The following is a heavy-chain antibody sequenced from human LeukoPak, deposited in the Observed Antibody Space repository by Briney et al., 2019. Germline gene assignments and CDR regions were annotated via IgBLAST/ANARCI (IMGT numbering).Heavy chain of an antibody. V-gene: IGHV3-15*01. CDR1: GFTFSNAW. Sequence: GGSLRLSCAASGFTFSNAWMSWVRQAPGKGLEWVGRIKSKTDGGTTGYAAPVKGRFTISRDDSKNTLYLQMDSLKTEDTAVYYCTTVYCSTTSCKPGTDYWGQGTLVTVSS. D-gene: IGHD2-2*01. CDR2: IKSKTDGGTT. J-gene: IGHJ4*02. CDR3: TTVYCSTTSCKPGTDY.